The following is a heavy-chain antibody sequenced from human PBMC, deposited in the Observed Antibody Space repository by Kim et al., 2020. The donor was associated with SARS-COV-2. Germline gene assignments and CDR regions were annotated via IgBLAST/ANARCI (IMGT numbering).Heavy chain of an antibody. CDR3: SRGVDCTCGFHCFDI. J-gene: IGHJ2*01. D-gene: IGHD2-21*01. CDR2: IWGVDNSI. V-gene: IGHV3-33*08. CDR1: GFTFSSYG. Sequence: GGSLRLSCAASGFTFSSYGMHWVRQAPGKGLEWVAAIWGVDNSIYYADSVKGRFTTSRDNSKNTLYLQMNSLRAEDTAVYYCSRGVDCTCGFHCFDI.